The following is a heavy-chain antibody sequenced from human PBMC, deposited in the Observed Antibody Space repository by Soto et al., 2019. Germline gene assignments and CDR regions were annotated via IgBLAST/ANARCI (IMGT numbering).Heavy chain of an antibody. CDR2: VHESGST. CDR1: GDAISNYY. V-gene: IGHV4-59*03. Sequence: PSETLSLTCSVSGDAISNYYWSWIRQTPGRGLEWIGCVHESGSTDYNPSLRGRVIISLHTSKSQFSLSLRFATAADTATYYCARGTRALLPSFFAYCGQGIPVIVSS. D-gene: IGHD2-15*01. J-gene: IGHJ4*02. CDR3: ARGTRALLPSFFAY.